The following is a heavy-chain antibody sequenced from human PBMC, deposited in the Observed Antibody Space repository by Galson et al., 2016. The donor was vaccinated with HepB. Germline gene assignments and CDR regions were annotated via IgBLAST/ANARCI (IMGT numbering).Heavy chain of an antibody. Sequence: TLSLTCAVSGGSISSGGYYWSWIRQHPGVGLEWIGHIYYSGTVYSNPSLKSRVAISVDTSKNQFSLRLTSVTAADTAVYYCGRIRVPSVRGGGEYGVDVWGQGTTVTVSS. V-gene: IGHV4-31*11. CDR3: GRIRVPSVRGGGEYGVDV. CDR2: IYYSGTV. D-gene: IGHD3-10*01. CDR1: GGSISSGGYY. J-gene: IGHJ6*02.